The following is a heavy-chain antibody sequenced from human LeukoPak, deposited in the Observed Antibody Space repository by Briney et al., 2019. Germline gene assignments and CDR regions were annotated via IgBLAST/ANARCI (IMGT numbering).Heavy chain of an antibody. D-gene: IGHD3-16*01. V-gene: IGHV4-39*07. CDR3: ARQTIETTLGGVPDYLDP. Sequence: SETLSLTCTVSGVSISSGHYYWAWIRQPPGKGLECIASVHYSGSTYYDPSFNGRVTLSVDTSKNQFSLRLSSVTAADTAVYYCARQTIETTLGGVPDYLDPWGQGTPVTVSS. CDR2: VHYSGST. CDR1: GVSISSGHYY. J-gene: IGHJ5*02.